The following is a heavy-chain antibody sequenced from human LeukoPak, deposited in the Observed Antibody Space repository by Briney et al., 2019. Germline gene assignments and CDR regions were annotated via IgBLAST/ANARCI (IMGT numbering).Heavy chain of an antibody. CDR1: GYSISSGYY. J-gene: IGHJ5*02. D-gene: IGHD6-19*01. Sequence: KTSETLSLTCAVSGYSISSGYYWGWIRQPPGKGLEWIGSIFYSGTTYYNPSLKSRVTISVDTSKNQFSLKLSSVTAADTAVYCCARIDSSDLTAGFDPWGQGTLVTVSS. V-gene: IGHV4-38-2*01. CDR3: ARIDSSDLTAGFDP. CDR2: IFYSGTT.